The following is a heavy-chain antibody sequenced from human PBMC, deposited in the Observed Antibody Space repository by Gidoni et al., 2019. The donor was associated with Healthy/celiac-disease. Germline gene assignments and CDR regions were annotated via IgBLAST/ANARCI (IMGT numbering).Heavy chain of an antibody. V-gene: IGHV3-21*01. CDR2: ISSSSSYI. CDR1: GFTFSSYS. J-gene: IGHJ4*02. Sequence: EVQLVESGGGLVKPGGSLRLSCAASGFTFSSYSMNWVRQAPGKGLEWVSSISSSSSYIYYADSVKGRFTISRDNAKNSLYLQMNSLRAEDTAVYYCARGYYDFWSGYSYWGQGTLVTVSS. CDR3: ARGYYDFWSGYSY. D-gene: IGHD3-3*01.